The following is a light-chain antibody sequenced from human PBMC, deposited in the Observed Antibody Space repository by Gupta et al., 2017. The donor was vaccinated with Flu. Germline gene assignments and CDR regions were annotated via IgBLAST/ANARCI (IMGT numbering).Light chain of an antibody. CDR2: RNN. CDR3: SAWDSSLSAVV. CDR1: SNNVGNQG. V-gene: IGLV10-54*04. Sequence: TATLTCTGNSNNVGNQGAAWLQQHQGHPPKLLSYRNNNRPSGISERFSASRSGNTASLTITGLQPEDEADYYYSAWDSSLSAVVFGGGTKLTVL. J-gene: IGLJ2*01.